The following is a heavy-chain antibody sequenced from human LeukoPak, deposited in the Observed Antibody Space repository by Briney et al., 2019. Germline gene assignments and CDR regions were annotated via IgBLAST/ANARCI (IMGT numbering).Heavy chain of an antibody. J-gene: IGHJ4*02. V-gene: IGHV3-21*01. CDR1: GFTFSSYS. CDR2: ISSSSSYI. Sequence: PGGSLRLSCAASGFTFSSYSMNWVRQAPGKGLEWVSSISSSSSYIYYADSVKGRFTISRDNAKNSLYLQMNSLRAEDTAVYYCARESLGSGGYYRDYWGQGTLVTVSS. D-gene: IGHD3-22*01. CDR3: ARESLGSGGYYRDY.